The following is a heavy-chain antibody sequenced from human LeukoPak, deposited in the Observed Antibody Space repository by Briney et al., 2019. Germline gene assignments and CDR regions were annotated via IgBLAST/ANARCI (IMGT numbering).Heavy chain of an antibody. CDR3: AKDALLPVSGESYLEDAYFDY. V-gene: IGHV3-23*01. J-gene: IGHJ4*02. CDR2: ISGSGGST. Sequence: TGGSLRLSCAASGFTFSSYAMSWVRQAPGKGLEWVSAISGSGGSTYYADSVKGRFTISRDNSKNTLYLQMNSLRAEDTAVYYCAKDALLPVSGESYLEDAYFDYWGQGTLVTVSS. D-gene: IGHD1-26*01. CDR1: GFTFSSYA.